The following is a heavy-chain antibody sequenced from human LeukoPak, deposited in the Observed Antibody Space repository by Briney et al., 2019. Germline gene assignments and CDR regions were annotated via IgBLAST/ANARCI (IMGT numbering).Heavy chain of an antibody. CDR1: GGSISSGDYY. V-gene: IGHV4-30-4*08. J-gene: IGHJ3*02. CDR3: ARDFGDYLMDYAFDI. CDR2: IYYSGST. Sequence: SQTLSLTCTVSGGSISSGDYYWSWIRLPPGKGLEWIGYIYYSGSTYYNPSLKSRVTISVDTSKNQFSLKLSSVTAADTAVYYCARDFGDYLMDYAFDIWGQGTMVTVSS. D-gene: IGHD4-17*01.